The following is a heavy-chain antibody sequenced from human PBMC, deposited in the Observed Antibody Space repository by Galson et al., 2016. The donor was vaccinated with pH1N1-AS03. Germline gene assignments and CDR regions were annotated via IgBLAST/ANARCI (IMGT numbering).Heavy chain of an antibody. D-gene: IGHD2-2*01. Sequence: SLRLSCAASGFTFSTYCMSWVRQAPGKGLEWVANIKQDGSEKFYVDSLKGRLTISRDNAKNSLYLQMSSLRAEDTAIYYCARGAPGDHLLSPLWNWGQGTLATVSS. V-gene: IGHV3-7*01. CDR3: ARGAPGDHLLSPLWN. CDR1: GFTFSTYC. CDR2: IKQDGSEK. J-gene: IGHJ4*02.